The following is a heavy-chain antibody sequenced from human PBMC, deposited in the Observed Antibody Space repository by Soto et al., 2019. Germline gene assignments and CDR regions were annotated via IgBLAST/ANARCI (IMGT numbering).Heavy chain of an antibody. Sequence: GASVKVSCKTSGYTFSNYGITWVRQAPGQPLEWLGWISLYSDGTDYAQKFQGRVSMTTDTSTTTAYMELRSLRSDDTAVYYCARVVPGAEAWFGPWGQGTLVTVSS. CDR2: ISLYSDGT. J-gene: IGHJ5*02. V-gene: IGHV1-18*01. D-gene: IGHD2-2*01. CDR1: GYTFSNYG. CDR3: ARVVPGAEAWFGP.